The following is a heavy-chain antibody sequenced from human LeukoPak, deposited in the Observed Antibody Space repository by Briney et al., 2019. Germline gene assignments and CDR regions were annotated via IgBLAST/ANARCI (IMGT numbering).Heavy chain of an antibody. V-gene: IGHV4-30-4*07. CDR1: GDSMSSGGFS. CDR2: IYYRGST. J-gene: IGHJ4*02. CDR3: ARTRYYYNSRSYGAPYYFDY. Sequence: SETLSLTCAVSGDSMSSGGFSWSWIRQPPGKGLEWIAYIYYRGSTNYNPSLKSRVNISVDTSKNQFSLKLNSVTAADTAVYYCARTRYYYNSRSYGAPYYFDYWGQGTLVTVSS. D-gene: IGHD3-10*01.